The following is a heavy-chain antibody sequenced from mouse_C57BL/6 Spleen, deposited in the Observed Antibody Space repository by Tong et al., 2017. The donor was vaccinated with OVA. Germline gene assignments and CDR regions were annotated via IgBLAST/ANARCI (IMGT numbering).Heavy chain of an antibody. CDR3: ARDHGRGYFDV. Sequence: EVQLQESGGGLVKPGGSLKLSCAASGFTFSSYAMSWVRQTPEKRLEWVATISDGGSYTYYPDNVKGRFTISRDNAKNNLYLQMSHLKSEDTAMYYCARDHGRGYFDVWGTGTTVTVSS. CDR2: ISDGGSYT. J-gene: IGHJ1*03. CDR1: GFTFSSYA. V-gene: IGHV5-4*01.